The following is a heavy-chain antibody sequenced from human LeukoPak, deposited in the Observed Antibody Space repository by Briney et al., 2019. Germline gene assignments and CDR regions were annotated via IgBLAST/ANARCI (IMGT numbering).Heavy chain of an antibody. CDR3: ATLSSGWKSYYFDY. Sequence: VASVKVSCKASGGTFSSYAISWVRQAPGQGLEWMGRIIPILGIAIYAQKFQGRVTMTEDTSTDTAYMELSSLRSEDTAVYYCATLSSGWKSYYFDYWGQGTLVTVSS. CDR2: IIPILGIA. J-gene: IGHJ4*02. V-gene: IGHV1-69*04. D-gene: IGHD6-19*01. CDR1: GGTFSSYA.